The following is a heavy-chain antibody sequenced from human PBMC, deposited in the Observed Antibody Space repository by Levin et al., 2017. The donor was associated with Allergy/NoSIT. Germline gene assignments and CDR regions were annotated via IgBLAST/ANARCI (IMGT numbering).Heavy chain of an antibody. CDR2: AYYLGNT. CDR3: TRLANGIPSDN. D-gene: IGHD1-1*01. J-gene: IGHJ4*02. V-gene: IGHV4-39*01. CDR1: GGSVSDGLYH. Sequence: NSSETLSLTCSVSGGSVSDGLYHWGWIRQPPGKGLEWIASAYYLGNTYYNPSLKSRVTISVDTSKNQFFLKVTSVTAAATAVYYCTRLANGIPSDNWGQGTLVTVSS.